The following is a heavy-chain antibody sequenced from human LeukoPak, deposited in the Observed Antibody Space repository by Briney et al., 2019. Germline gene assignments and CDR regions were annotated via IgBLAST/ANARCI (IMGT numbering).Heavy chain of an antibody. D-gene: IGHD3-10*01. V-gene: IGHV1-69*13. CDR3: ARGGSGYSPEDYFDY. CDR2: IIPIFGTA. Sequence: GASVKVSCKASGGTFSSYAISWVRQAPGQGLEWMGGIIPIFGTANYAQKFQGRVTITADESTSTAYMELSSLRSEDTAVYYCARGGSGYSPEDYFDYWGQGTLVTVSS. CDR1: GGTFSSYA. J-gene: IGHJ4*02.